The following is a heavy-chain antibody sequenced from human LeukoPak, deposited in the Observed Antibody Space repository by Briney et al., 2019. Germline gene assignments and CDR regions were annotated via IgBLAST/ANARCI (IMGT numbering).Heavy chain of an antibody. CDR3: ARRHQAGATLFY. Sequence: ASVKVSCKASGYSFTDYYMHWVRQAPGQGLEWMGWINPNSGGTKYAQKLHGRVTITRDTSISTAYMELSGLRSDDAAVYFCARRHQAGATLFYWGQGTLVTVSS. J-gene: IGHJ4*02. V-gene: IGHV1-2*02. CDR1: GYSFTDYY. CDR2: INPNSGGT. D-gene: IGHD1-26*01.